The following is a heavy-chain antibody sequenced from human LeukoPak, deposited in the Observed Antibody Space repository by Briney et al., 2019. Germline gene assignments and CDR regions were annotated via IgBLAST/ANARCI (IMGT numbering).Heavy chain of an antibody. CDR3: ARTEGYYDSSGYYGPRYYYYMDV. D-gene: IGHD3-22*01. Sequence: SETLSLTCTVSGGSISSYYWSWIRQPPGKGLEWIGYIYYSGSTNYNPSLKSRVTISVATSKNQFSLKLSSVTAADTAVYYCARTEGYYDSSGYYGPRYYYYMDVWGKGTSVTVSS. CDR1: GGSISSYY. J-gene: IGHJ6*03. CDR2: IYYSGST. V-gene: IGHV4-59*01.